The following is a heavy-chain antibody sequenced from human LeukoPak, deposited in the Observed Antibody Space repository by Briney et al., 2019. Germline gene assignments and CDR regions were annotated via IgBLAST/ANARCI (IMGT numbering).Heavy chain of an antibody. CDR3: ARDQGSIAVAGTDWFDP. D-gene: IGHD6-19*01. J-gene: IGHJ5*02. CDR1: GYTFIGYY. V-gene: IGHV1-2*02. CDR2: INPNSGGT. Sequence: ASVKVSCKASGYTFIGYYMHWVRQAPGQGLEWMGWINPNSGGTNYAQKFQGRVTMTRDTSISTAYRELSRLRSDDTAVYYCARDQGSIAVAGTDWFDPWGQGTLVTVSS.